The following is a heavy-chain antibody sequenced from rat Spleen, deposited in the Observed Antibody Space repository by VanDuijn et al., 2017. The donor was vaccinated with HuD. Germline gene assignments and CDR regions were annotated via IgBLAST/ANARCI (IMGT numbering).Heavy chain of an antibody. CDR2: ISYDGGRN. Sequence: EVQLVESDGGLVQPGRSLKLSCAASGFTFSNYGMAWVRQVPTKGLEWVATISYDGGRNFYRDSVKGRFTISRDNAKNSLYLQMDSLRSADTATYYCARRHYGYTDYFDYWGQGVMVTVSS. V-gene: IGHV5-29*01. J-gene: IGHJ2*01. D-gene: IGHD1-9*01. CDR3: ARRHYGYTDYFDY. CDR1: GFTFSNYG.